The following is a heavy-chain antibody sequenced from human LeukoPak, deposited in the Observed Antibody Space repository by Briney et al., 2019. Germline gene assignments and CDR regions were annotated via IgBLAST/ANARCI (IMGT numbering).Heavy chain of an antibody. D-gene: IGHD2-2*01. CDR2: IYYSGST. V-gene: IGHV4-59*01. CDR1: GGSISSYY. CDR3: ARVGYCSSTSCLLADY. J-gene: IGHJ4*02. Sequence: PSETLSLTCTVPGGSISSYYLCCIRPPPRKGLEWVGYIYYSGSTNYNPSLKSRVTISVDTSKNQFSLKLSSVTAADTAVYYCARVGYCSSTSCLLADYWGQGTLVTVSS.